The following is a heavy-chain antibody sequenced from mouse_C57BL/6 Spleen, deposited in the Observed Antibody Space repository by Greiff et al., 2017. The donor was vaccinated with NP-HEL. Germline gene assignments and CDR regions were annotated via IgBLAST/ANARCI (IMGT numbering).Heavy chain of an antibody. D-gene: IGHD2-4*01. J-gene: IGHJ3*01. Sequence: EVQLVESGGGLVKPGGSLKLSCAASGFTFSDYGMHWVRQAPEKGLEWVAYISSGSSTIYYADTVKGRFTISRDNAKNTLFLQMTSLRSEDTAMYYCARADLYYDYGEVFAYWGQGTLVTVSA. CDR3: ARADLYYDYGEVFAY. CDR1: GFTFSDYG. CDR2: ISSGSSTI. V-gene: IGHV5-17*01.